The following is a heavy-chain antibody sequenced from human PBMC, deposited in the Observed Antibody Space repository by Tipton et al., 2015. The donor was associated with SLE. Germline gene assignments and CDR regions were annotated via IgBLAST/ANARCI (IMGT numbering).Heavy chain of an antibody. CDR2: IGTAGDT. Sequence: QLVQSGGGLVQPGGSLRLSCAASGFTFSSYDMHWVRQATGKGLEWVSAIGTAGDTYYPGSVKGRFTISRENAKNSLYLQMNSLRAGDTAVYYCARGLAAADAFDIWGQGTMVTVSS. V-gene: IGHV3-13*01. J-gene: IGHJ3*02. CDR3: ARGLAAADAFDI. D-gene: IGHD6-13*01. CDR1: GFTFSSYD.